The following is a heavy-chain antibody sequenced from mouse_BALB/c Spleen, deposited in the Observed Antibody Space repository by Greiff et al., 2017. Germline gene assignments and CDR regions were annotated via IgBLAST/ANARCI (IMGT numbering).Heavy chain of an antibody. D-gene: IGHD1-1*01. CDR1: GFSLTSYG. CDR2: IWSGGST. J-gene: IGHJ4*01. V-gene: IGHV2-4-1*01. CDR3: ARKLTTVVADYYAMDY. Sequence: VKLVESGPGLVQPSQSLSITCTVSGFSLTSYGVHWVRQSPGKGLEWLGVIWSGGSTDYNAAFISRLSISKDNSKSQVFFKMNSLQADDTAIYYCARKLTTVVADYYAMDYWGQGTSVTVSS.